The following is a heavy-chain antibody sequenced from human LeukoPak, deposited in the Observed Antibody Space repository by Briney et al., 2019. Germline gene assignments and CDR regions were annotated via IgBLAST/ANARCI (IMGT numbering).Heavy chain of an antibody. Sequence: ASVKVSCKASGYTFTSYAMHWVRQAPGQRLEWMGWINAGNGNTKYSQKFQGRVTITRDTSASTAYMELSSLRSEDTAVYYCARAVFRSGYSFDYWGQGTLVTVSS. D-gene: IGHD3-22*01. J-gene: IGHJ4*02. CDR1: GYTFTSYA. V-gene: IGHV1-3*01. CDR3: ARAVFRSGYSFDY. CDR2: INAGNGNT.